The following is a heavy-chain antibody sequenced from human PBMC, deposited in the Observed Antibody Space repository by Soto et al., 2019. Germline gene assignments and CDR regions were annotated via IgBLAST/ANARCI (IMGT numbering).Heavy chain of an antibody. CDR2: ISSSSSYI. D-gene: IGHD5-18*01. J-gene: IGHJ6*03. V-gene: IGHV3-21*01. Sequence: PGGSLRLSCAASGFTFSSYSMNWVRQAPGKGLEGVSSISSSSSYIYYADSVKGRFTISRDNAKNSLYLQMNSLRAEDTAVYYCAREEGYSYGYYYYYYMDVWGKGTTVTVSS. CDR1: GFTFSSYS. CDR3: AREEGYSYGYYYYYYMDV.